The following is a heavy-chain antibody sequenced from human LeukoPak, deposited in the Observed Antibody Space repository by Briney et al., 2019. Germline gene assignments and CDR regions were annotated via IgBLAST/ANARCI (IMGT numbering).Heavy chain of an antibody. Sequence: SETLSLTCAVYGGSFSGYYWSWIRQPPGKGLEWIGEINHSGSTNYNPSLKSRVTISVDTSKNQFSLKLSSVTAADTAVYYCARDQYGPSDAFDIWGQGTMVTVSS. CDR3: ARDQYGPSDAFDI. CDR2: INHSGST. D-gene: IGHD4-17*01. V-gene: IGHV4-34*01. J-gene: IGHJ3*02. CDR1: GGSFSGYY.